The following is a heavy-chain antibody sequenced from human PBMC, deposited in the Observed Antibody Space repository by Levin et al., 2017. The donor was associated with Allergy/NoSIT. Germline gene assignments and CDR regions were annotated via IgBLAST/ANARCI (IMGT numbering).Heavy chain of an antibody. CDR1: GFTFSSYS. D-gene: IGHD5-24*01. Sequence: GGSLRLSCAASGFTFSSYSMNWVRQAPGKGLEWVSSISSSSSYIYYADSVKGRFTISRDNAKNSLYLQMNSLRAEDTAVYYCARDPPSVATIAPLSSVKIWGQGTMVTVSS. CDR3: ARDPPSVATIAPLSSVKI. CDR2: ISSSSSYI. V-gene: IGHV3-21*01. J-gene: IGHJ3*02.